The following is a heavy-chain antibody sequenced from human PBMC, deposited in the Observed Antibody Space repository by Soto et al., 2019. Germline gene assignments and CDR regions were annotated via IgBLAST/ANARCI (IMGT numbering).Heavy chain of an antibody. V-gene: IGHV4-34*01. Sequence: SETLSLTCAVYGGSFSGYYWTWIRQPPGTGLEWIGEINHSGSTNYNPSLKSRVTISVDTSKNQFSLKLTSVTAADTAVYYCSRDKITGLFDYWGQGTLVTVSS. J-gene: IGHJ4*02. CDR1: GGSFSGYY. CDR3: SRDKITGLFDY. CDR2: INHSGST. D-gene: IGHD2-8*02.